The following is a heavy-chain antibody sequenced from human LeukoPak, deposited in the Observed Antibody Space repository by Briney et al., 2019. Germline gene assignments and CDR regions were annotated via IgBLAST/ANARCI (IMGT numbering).Heavy chain of an antibody. CDR3: AYCSSTSCYS. J-gene: IGHJ5*02. V-gene: IGHV3-74*01. CDR1: GFTFNNYA. D-gene: IGHD2-2*01. Sequence: GGSLRLSCAASGFTFNNYAMNWVRQAPGKGLVWVSRIDTDGSRVAYADSVKGRFTISRDNAKNTLYLQMNSLRAEDTALYYCAYCSSTSCYSWGQGTLVTVSS. CDR2: IDTDGSRV.